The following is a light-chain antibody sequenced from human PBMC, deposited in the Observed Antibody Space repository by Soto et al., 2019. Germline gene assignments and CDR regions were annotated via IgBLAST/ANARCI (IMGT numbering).Light chain of an antibody. CDR1: QGISSA. J-gene: IGKJ4*01. CDR2: DAS. V-gene: IGKV1D-13*01. CDR3: QQFNHYPLT. Sequence: AIQLTQSPSSLSASVGDRVTITCRASQGISSALAWYQQKPGKAPKLLIYDASTLESAVPSRFSGSGSGTDFNLTISSLQPDDFATYYCQQFNHYPLTFGGGTKVEIE.